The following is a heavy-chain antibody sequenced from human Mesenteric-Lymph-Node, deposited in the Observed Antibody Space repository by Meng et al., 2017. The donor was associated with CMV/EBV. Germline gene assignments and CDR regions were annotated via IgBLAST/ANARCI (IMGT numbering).Heavy chain of an antibody. J-gene: IGHJ4*02. Sequence: GESLKISCAASGFTFSTYAMSWVRQAPGKGLEWVSAISGTTGSTYYAESVKGRFTISRDNSKSTLSLQMNSLSADDTAVYYCAKTGPGYASAIDYWGQGTPVTVSS. V-gene: IGHV3-23*01. CDR1: GFTFSTYA. D-gene: IGHD6-19*01. CDR3: AKTGPGYASAIDY. CDR2: ISGTTGST.